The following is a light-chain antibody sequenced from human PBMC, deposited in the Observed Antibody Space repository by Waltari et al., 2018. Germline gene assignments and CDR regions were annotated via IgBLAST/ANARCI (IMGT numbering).Light chain of an antibody. CDR3: ATWDDSLSGRV. CDR1: TSNIGTNT. V-gene: IGLV1-44*01. Sequence: QSVLTQPPSTSGTPGQTVIISCSGTTSNIGTNTVTWYQLLPRTAPKTVIFVNYHRPSGVPDRFSASKSGTSASLVISGLQSEDEADYFCATWDDSLSGRVFGGGTKVTVL. CDR2: VNY. J-gene: IGLJ3*02.